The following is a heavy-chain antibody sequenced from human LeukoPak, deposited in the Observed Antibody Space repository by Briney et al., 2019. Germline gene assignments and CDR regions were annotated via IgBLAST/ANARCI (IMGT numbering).Heavy chain of an antibody. J-gene: IGHJ6*02. CDR1: GFTFTDYT. Sequence: PGGSLRLSCAASGFTFTDYTLNWVRQAPGKGLEWVSSMSGIGGFVHYADSVKGRFTISRDNARSSLFLQMTSLRAEDTAVYFCARDDYSYSPTYYNGMDVWGQGTAVTVSS. D-gene: IGHD1-26*01. CDR2: MSGIGGFV. CDR3: ARDDYSYSPTYYNGMDV. V-gene: IGHV3-21*01.